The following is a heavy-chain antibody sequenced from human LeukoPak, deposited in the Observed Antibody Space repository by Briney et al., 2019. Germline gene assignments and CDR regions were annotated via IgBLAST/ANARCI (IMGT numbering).Heavy chain of an antibody. CDR3: AKGSSSWPLDY. J-gene: IGHJ4*02. V-gene: IGHV3-30*18. D-gene: IGHD6-13*01. CDR1: GFTFSSYG. Sequence: PGRSLRLSCAASGFTFSSYGMHWVRQAPGKGLEWVAVISYDGSNKYYADSVKGRSTISRDNSKNTLYLQMNSLRAEDTAVYYCAKGSSSWPLDYWGQGTLVTVSS. CDR2: ISYDGSNK.